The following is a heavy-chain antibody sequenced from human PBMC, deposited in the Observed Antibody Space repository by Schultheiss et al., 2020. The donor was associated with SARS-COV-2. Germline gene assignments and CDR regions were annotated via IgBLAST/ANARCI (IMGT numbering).Heavy chain of an antibody. Sequence: SQTLSLTCTVSGGSISSYYWSWIRQPPGKGLEWIGNIYNSGSTNYNPSLRSRVTVSVDTSKNQFSLKLSSVTAADTAVYYCARNLVVPAAPYYYYGMDVWGQGTTVTVSS. CDR1: GGSISSYY. CDR3: ARNLVVPAAPYYYYGMDV. V-gene: IGHV4-59*01. CDR2: IYNSGST. J-gene: IGHJ6*02. D-gene: IGHD2-2*01.